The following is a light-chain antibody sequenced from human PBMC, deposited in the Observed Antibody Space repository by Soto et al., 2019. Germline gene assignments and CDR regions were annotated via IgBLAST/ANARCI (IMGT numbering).Light chain of an antibody. CDR3: QQYGSSHS. CDR1: QSVSSNY. V-gene: IGKV3-20*01. J-gene: IGKJ1*01. Sequence: EIVLTQSPGTLSLSPGERATLSCRASQSVSSNYLAWYQQKLGQAPRLLIYGASSRATGIPDRFSGSGSGTDFTLTISRLEPEDFAVYYCQQYGSSHSFGQRTKVEIK. CDR2: GAS.